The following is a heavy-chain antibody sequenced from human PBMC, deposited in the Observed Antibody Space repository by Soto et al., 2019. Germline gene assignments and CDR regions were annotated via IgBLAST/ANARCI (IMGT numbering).Heavy chain of an antibody. J-gene: IGHJ6*02. CDR3: ARPGSGYDVLTGRYFYYFHTVDV. CDR2: ISYDGNNQ. V-gene: IGHV3-30-3*01. Sequence: PGGSLRLSCATSGFLFNTYAMHWVRQAPGKGLEWVAVISYDGNNQDYADSVRGRFTISRDNSRNTLYLQMSNLRSEDTAVYYCARPGSGYDVLTGRYFYYFHTVDVWGQGTTVTVSS. CDR1: GFLFNTYA. D-gene: IGHD3-9*01.